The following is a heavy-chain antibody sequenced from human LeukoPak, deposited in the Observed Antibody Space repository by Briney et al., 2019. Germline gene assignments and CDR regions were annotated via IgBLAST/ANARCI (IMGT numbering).Heavy chain of an antibody. D-gene: IGHD1-7*01. J-gene: IGHJ4*02. V-gene: IGHV3-21*01. Sequence: HSVKGRFTLSRDNAKNSVYLQMNSLSAEDTAIYYCARSASGNYQIGYFDNWGQGILVTVSS. CDR3: ARSASGNYQIGYFDN.